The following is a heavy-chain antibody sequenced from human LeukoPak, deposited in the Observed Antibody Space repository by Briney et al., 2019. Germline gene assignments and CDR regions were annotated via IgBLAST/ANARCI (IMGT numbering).Heavy chain of an antibody. J-gene: IGHJ4*02. CDR3: ARDVPIDSSGYYAHYN. CDR2: IDTSGST. V-gene: IGHV4-61*02. Sequence: SETLSLTCTVSGGSISSGSYYWSWIRQPAGKGLEWIGRIDTSGSTNYNPSLKSRVTISVDTSKNQFSLKLSSVTAADTAVYYCARDVPIDSSGYYAHYNWGQGTLVTVSS. D-gene: IGHD3-22*01. CDR1: GGSISSGSYY.